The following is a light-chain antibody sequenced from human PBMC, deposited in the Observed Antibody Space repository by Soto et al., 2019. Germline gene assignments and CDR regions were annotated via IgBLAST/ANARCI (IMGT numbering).Light chain of an antibody. V-gene: IGKV3-15*01. CDR2: AAS. CDR1: QSISSN. CDR3: QQYNNWIT. J-gene: IGKJ5*01. Sequence: ETVMTQSPATLSVSPGERATLSCRASQSISSNLAWYQQKPGQAPRLLIYAASNRATGVPARFSGSWSGTEFTLTISSLQSEDFAVYYCQQYNNWITFGQGTRLEI.